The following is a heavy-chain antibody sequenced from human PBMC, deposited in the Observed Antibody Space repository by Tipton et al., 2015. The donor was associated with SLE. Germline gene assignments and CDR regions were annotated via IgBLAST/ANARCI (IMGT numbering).Heavy chain of an antibody. D-gene: IGHD1-7*01. CDR1: GGSITRSSYF. CDR2: MFYTGCT. CDR3: TRVPRYNWNYIAD. V-gene: IGHV4-39*07. J-gene: IGHJ4*02. Sequence: LRLSCTVSGGSITRSSYFWGWIRQPPGKGLEWIGSMFYTGCTYYSPSLQGRLTISVDTSRNQFSLRLSSVTAADTAVYHCTRVPRYNWNYIADWGQGTLVSVSS.